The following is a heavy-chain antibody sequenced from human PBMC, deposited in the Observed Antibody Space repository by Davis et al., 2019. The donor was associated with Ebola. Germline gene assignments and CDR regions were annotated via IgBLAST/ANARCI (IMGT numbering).Heavy chain of an antibody. J-gene: IGHJ6*02. CDR2: IIPILGIA. CDR3: AKGEDESTMYYYGMDV. V-gene: IGHV1-69*04. Sequence: SVKVSCKASGYTFTSYGISWVRQAPGQGLEWMGRIIPILGIANYAQKFQGRVTITADKSTSTAYMELSSLRSEDTAVYYCAKGEDESTMYYYGMDVWGQGTTVTVSS. D-gene: IGHD1-26*01. CDR1: GYTFTSYG.